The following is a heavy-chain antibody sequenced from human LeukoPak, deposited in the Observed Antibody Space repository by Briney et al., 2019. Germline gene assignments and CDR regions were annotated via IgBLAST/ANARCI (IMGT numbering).Heavy chain of an antibody. V-gene: IGHV3-74*01. Sequence: QPGGSLRLSCAASGFTFSNYWMHWVRQAPGKGLVWVSRINSDGSSTTSADSVKGRFTISRDNAKNTLYLQMNSLRAEDTAVYCCAKGGATVIDYWGQGTLVTVSS. CDR1: GFTFSNYW. D-gene: IGHD4-17*01. CDR2: INSDGSST. CDR3: AKGGATVIDY. J-gene: IGHJ4*02.